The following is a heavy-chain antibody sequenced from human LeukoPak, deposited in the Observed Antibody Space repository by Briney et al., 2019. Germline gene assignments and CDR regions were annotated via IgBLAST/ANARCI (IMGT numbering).Heavy chain of an antibody. J-gene: IGHJ4*02. CDR2: ISAYNGNT. CDR3: ARANLAYCGGDCYSGLFY. V-gene: IGHV1-18*01. Sequence: ASVKVSCKASGYTFTSYGISWVRQAPGQGLEWMGWISAYNGNTNYAQKLQGRVTMTTDISTSTAYMELRSLRSDDTAVYYCARANLAYCGGDCYSGLFYWGQGTLVTVSS. CDR1: GYTFTSYG. D-gene: IGHD2-21*02.